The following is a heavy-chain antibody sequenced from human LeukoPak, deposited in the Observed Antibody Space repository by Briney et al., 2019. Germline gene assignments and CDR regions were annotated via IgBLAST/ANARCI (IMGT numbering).Heavy chain of an antibody. CDR1: CGSISSNKYY. CDR2: IYYSGRT. D-gene: IGHD1-26*01. Sequence: KPSETLSLTCTVSCGSISSNKYYWGWLRQPPGKGLEWIGGIYYSGRTYYNPSLNSRVTISVNTSKNRCSLKLSSVTAADTAVFNCATPWSGGYHGLDIWGQGTMVTVSS. CDR3: ATPWSGGYHGLDI. V-gene: IGHV4-39*01. J-gene: IGHJ3*02.